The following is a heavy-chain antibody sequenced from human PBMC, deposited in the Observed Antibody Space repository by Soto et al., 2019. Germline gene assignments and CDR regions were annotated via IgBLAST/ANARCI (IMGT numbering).Heavy chain of an antibody. CDR2: IYYSGST. V-gene: IGHV4-39*01. Sequence: PSETLSLTCTFSCGSISSSSYYWGWIRQPPGKGLEWIGSIYYSGSTYYNPSLKSRVTISVDTSKNQFSLKLSSVTAADTAVYYCARHEWERWLYFDYWGQGTLVTVSS. CDR3: ARHEWERWLYFDY. CDR1: CGSISSSSYY. J-gene: IGHJ4*02. D-gene: IGHD1-26*01.